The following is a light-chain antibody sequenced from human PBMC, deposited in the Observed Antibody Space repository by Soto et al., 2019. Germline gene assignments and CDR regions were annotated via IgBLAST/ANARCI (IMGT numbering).Light chain of an antibody. J-gene: IGKJ5*01. Sequence: EIVMTQSPATLSVSPGERATLSCRASQSVSSNLAWYQQKPGQDPRLLIYGASSRATGIAARFSGSGSGTDFTLTISRLEPEDFALYYCQQYGYSPITFGQGTRLEL. CDR3: QQYGYSPIT. V-gene: IGKV3D-15*01. CDR2: GAS. CDR1: QSVSSN.